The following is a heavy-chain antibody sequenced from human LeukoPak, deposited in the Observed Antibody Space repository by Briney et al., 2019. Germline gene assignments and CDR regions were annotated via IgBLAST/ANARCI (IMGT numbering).Heavy chain of an antibody. Sequence: PGGSLRLSCAASGFTFSDYYMSWIRQAPGKGLEWVSYISSSSSYTNYADSVKGRFTISRDNAKNSLYLQMNSLRVEDTALYYCARVWAWGSGNYFDNWGQGTLVTVSS. D-gene: IGHD7-27*01. CDR2: ISSSSSYT. CDR3: ARVWAWGSGNYFDN. CDR1: GFTFSDYY. V-gene: IGHV3-11*05. J-gene: IGHJ4*02.